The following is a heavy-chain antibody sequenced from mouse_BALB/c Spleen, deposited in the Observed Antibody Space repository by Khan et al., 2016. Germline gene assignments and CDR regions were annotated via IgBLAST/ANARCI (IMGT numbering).Heavy chain of an antibody. CDR1: GYSITSGYY. V-gene: IGHV3-6*02. Sequence: EVQLQESGPGLVKPSQSLSLTCSVTGYSITSGYYWNWIRQFPGNKLEWMGYISYDGSNNYNPSLKNPISITRDTSKNQFFLTLNSVTTEDTATYYCARRDSYYYVTPDSFDYWGQGTTLTVSS. CDR2: ISYDGSN. CDR3: ARRDSYYYVTPDSFDY. J-gene: IGHJ2*01. D-gene: IGHD1-1*01.